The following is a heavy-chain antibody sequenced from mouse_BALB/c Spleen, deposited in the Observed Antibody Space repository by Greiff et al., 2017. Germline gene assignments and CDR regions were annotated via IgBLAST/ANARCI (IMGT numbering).Heavy chain of an antibody. D-gene: IGHD3-1*01. V-gene: IGHV5-17*02. CDR1: GFTFSSFG. CDR2: ISSGSSTI. CDR3: ARQPSARATPFAY. J-gene: IGHJ3*01. Sequence: EVKLVESGGGLVQPGGSRKLSCAASGFTFSSFGMHWVRQAPEKGLEWVAYISSGSSTIYYADTVKGRFTISRDNPKNTLFLQMSSLKSEDTAMYYCARQPSARATPFAYWGQGTLVTVSA.